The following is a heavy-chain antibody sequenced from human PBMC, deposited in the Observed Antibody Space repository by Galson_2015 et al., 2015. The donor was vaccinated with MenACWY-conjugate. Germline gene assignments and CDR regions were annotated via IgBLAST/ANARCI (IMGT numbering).Heavy chain of an antibody. CDR3: SRDPRGYSGMYLVPPGDY. Sequence: SLRLSCAASGFTFSNYAMHWVRQAPGKGLEWVAVIWYGDGNYKYYGQSVKGRFIISRDNSRNTLYLQMNSLRSEDTAVYYCSRDPRGYSGMYLVPPGDYWGQGTLVAVSS. V-gene: IGHV3-33*08. CDR2: IWYGDGNYK. J-gene: IGHJ4*02. CDR1: GFTFSNYA. D-gene: IGHD1-26*01.